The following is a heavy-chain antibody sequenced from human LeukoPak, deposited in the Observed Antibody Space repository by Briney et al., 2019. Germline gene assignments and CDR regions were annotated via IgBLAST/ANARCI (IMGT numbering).Heavy chain of an antibody. V-gene: IGHV1-18*01. CDR2: ISAYNGNT. Sequence: ASVKVSCKASGYTFTHYGLNWVQQAPGQGLEWMGWISAYNGNTNYAQKLQGRVTMTTDTSTSTAYMELRSLRSDDTAVYYCARLAEQLVYVFDIWGQGTMVTVSS. D-gene: IGHD6-6*01. CDR1: GYTFTHYG. J-gene: IGHJ3*02. CDR3: ARLAEQLVYVFDI.